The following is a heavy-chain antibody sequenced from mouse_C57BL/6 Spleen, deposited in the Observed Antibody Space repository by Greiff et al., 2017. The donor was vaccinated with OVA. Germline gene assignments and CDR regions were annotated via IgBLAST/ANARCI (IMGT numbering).Heavy chain of an antibody. CDR2: IDPNSGGT. J-gene: IGHJ1*03. CDR3: ARSVYYGSSYGYFDV. V-gene: IGHV1-72*01. CDR1: GYTFTSYW. Sequence: QVQLKQPGAELVKPGASVKLSCKASGYTFTSYWMHWVKQRPGRGLEWIGRIDPNSGGTKYNEKFKSKATLTVDKPSSTAYMQLSSLTSEDSAVYYCARSVYYGSSYGYFDVWGTGTTVTVSS. D-gene: IGHD1-1*01.